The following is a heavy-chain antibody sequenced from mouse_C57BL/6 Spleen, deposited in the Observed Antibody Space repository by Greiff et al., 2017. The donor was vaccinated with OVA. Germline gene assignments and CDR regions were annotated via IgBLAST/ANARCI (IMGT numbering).Heavy chain of an antibody. Sequence: EVMLVESGGGLVKPGGSLKLSCAASGFTFRDYGMHWVRQAPEKGLEWVAYISSGSSTIYYADTVKGRFTISRDNAKNTLFLQMTSLRSEDTAMYYCARGIWLLDYWGQGTTLTVSS. J-gene: IGHJ2*01. V-gene: IGHV5-17*01. CDR2: ISSGSSTI. D-gene: IGHD2-2*01. CDR3: ARGIWLLDY. CDR1: GFTFRDYG.